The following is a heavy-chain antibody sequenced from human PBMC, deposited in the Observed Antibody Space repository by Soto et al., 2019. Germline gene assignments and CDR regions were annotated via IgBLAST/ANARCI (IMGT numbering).Heavy chain of an antibody. Sequence: TSETLSLTCTVSGGSISSGDYYWSWIRQPPGKGLEWIGYIYYSGSTYYNPSLKSRVTISVDTSKNQFSLKLSSVTAADTAVYYCARGGDYSDLYYFDYWGQGTLVTVSS. CDR3: ARGGDYSDLYYFDY. V-gene: IGHV4-30-4*01. CDR2: IYYSGST. CDR1: GGSISSGDYY. D-gene: IGHD4-17*01. J-gene: IGHJ4*02.